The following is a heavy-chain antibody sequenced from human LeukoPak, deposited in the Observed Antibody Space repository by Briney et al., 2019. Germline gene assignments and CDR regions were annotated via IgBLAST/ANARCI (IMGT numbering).Heavy chain of an antibody. J-gene: IGHJ4*02. Sequence: ASVKVSCRASGYTFTGPYIHWMRQAPGQGLEWMGWINPNSGGTKYAQKFQGRVTVTRDTSTSTAYMELSGLRADDTAVYYCARVEYCTKGVCINFDLWGQGPLVTVSS. V-gene: IGHV1-2*02. CDR3: ARVEYCTKGVCINFDL. D-gene: IGHD2-8*01. CDR1: GYTFTGPY. CDR2: INPNSGGT.